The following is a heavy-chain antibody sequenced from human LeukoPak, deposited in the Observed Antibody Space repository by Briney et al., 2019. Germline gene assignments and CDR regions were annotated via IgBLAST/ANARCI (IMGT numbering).Heavy chain of an antibody. CDR2: IGGSDDTT. V-gene: IGHV3-23*01. D-gene: IGHD2-2*01. Sequence: GQSLRLSCAASVFSLRTYAMNWVRQVPGKGLEWVSSIGGSDDTTYYADSVKGRFTISSDFSTNTVSLQMTSLRAEDTAVYFCARGLVVNDNYFDNWGQGTLVTVSS. CDR3: ARGLVVNDNYFDN. CDR1: VFSLRTYA. J-gene: IGHJ4*02.